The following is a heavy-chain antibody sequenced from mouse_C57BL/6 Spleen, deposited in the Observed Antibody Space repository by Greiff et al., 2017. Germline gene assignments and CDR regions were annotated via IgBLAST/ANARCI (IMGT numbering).Heavy chain of an antibody. CDR1: GYTFTSYW. Sequence: QVQLQQPGAELAKPGASVKLSCKASGYTFTSYWMHWVKQRPGQGLEWIGYINPSSGYTKYNQKFKDKATLTADKSSSTAYMQLSSLTYEDSAVYYCAGDYDGYAMDYWGQGTSVTVSS. CDR2: INPSSGYT. CDR3: AGDYDGYAMDY. D-gene: IGHD2-4*01. J-gene: IGHJ4*01. V-gene: IGHV1-7*01.